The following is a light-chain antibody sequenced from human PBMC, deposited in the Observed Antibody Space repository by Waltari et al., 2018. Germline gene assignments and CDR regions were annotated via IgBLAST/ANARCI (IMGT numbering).Light chain of an antibody. CDR3: QTGGHGTWV. J-gene: IGLJ3*02. Sequence: QLVLTQSPSASASLGASVKLTCTLSSGHSSNVIAWHQQQPEKGPRYLMKVNSDGSHSKGDEIPARFSGARSGAERYLTISSLQSEDEADYYCQTGGHGTWVFGGGTKLTVL. CDR1: SGHSSNV. CDR2: VNSDGSH. V-gene: IGLV4-69*01.